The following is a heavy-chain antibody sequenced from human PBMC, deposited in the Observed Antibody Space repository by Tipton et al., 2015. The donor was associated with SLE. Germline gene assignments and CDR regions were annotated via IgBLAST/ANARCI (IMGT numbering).Heavy chain of an antibody. CDR3: ARDGYNWGDFAFDI. CDR2: IYTSGST. D-gene: IGHD5-24*01. Sequence: GLVKPSETLSLTCTVSGGSISSGSYYWSWIRQPAGKGLEWIGRIYTSGSTNYNPSLKSRVTISVDTSKNQFSLRLSSVTAADTAVYYCARDGYNWGDFAFDIWGQGTMVTVSS. V-gene: IGHV4-61*02. J-gene: IGHJ3*02. CDR1: GGSISSGSYY.